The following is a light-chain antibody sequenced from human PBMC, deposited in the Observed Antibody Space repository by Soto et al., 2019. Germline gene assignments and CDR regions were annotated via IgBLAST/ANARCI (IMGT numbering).Light chain of an antibody. V-gene: IGLV1-40*01. CDR2: GNS. J-gene: IGLJ3*02. CDR1: SSNIGAGYD. CDR3: QSWDSSLSGWV. Sequence: QPVLTQPPSVSGAPGQRVTISCTGSSSNIGAGYDVHWYQQLPGTAPKLLIYGNSNRPSGVPDRFSGSKSGTSASLAITGLQAEDEADYYCQSWDSSLSGWVFGGGTKLTVL.